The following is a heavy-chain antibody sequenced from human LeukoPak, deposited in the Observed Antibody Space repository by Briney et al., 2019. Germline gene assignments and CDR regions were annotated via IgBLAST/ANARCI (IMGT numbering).Heavy chain of an antibody. CDR1: GFTFSSYW. CDR2: INEDGSEK. CDR3: ARDRRADDY. D-gene: IGHD6-13*01. Sequence: GGSLRLSCAVSGFTFSSYWMTWVRQAPGKGLEWVANINEDGSEKYYVDSVKGRFTISRDNAKNSLYLQMSSLRAEDSAVYYCARDRRADDYWGQGTLVTVSS. J-gene: IGHJ4*02. V-gene: IGHV3-7*01.